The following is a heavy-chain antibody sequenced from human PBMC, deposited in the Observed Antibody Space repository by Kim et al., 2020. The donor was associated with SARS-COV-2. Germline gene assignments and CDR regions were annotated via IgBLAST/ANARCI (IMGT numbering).Heavy chain of an antibody. D-gene: IGHD6-13*01. Sequence: NPSLKSRVTISVDTSKNQCSLKLSSVTAADTAVYYCARQSRSSGDRWFDPWGQGTLVTVSS. CDR3: ARQSRSSGDRWFDP. V-gene: IGHV4-39*01. J-gene: IGHJ5*02.